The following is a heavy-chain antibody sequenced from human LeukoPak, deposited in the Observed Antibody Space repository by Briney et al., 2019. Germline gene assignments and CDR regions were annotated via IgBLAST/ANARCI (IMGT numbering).Heavy chain of an antibody. CDR2: ISGTDSGT. D-gene: IGHD2-21*02. V-gene: IGHV3-23*01. CDR3: AKCMSGSGVCLNFDS. CDR1: GFTFSSYG. J-gene: IGHJ4*02. Sequence: GGSLRLSCAASGFTFSSYGMNWVRQAPGKGLQWVSGISGTDSGTYYTDSVKGRFTISRDNSKNTVYLQIDSLRAEDTAVYYCAKCMSGSGVCLNFDSWGQGILVTVSS.